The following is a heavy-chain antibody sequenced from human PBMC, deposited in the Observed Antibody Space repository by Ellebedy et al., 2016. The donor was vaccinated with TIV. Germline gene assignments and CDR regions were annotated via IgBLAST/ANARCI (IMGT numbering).Heavy chain of an antibody. Sequence: GGSLRLSXKGSGYSFTSYWIGWVRQMPGKGLEWMGIIYPGDSDTRYSPSFQGQVTISADKSISTAYLQWSSLKASDTAMYYCAIGEWELLASYFQHWGQGTLVTVSS. CDR2: IYPGDSDT. D-gene: IGHD1-26*01. V-gene: IGHV5-51*01. CDR1: GYSFTSYW. CDR3: AIGEWELLASYFQH. J-gene: IGHJ1*01.